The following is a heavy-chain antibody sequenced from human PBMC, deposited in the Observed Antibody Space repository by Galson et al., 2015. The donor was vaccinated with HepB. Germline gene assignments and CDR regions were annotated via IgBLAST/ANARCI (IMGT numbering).Heavy chain of an antibody. CDR1: GYTFTSYY. Sequence: SVKVSCKAPGYTFTSYYMHWVRQAPGQGLEWMGIINPSGGSTSYAQKFQGRVTMTRDTSTSTVYMELSSLRSEDTAVYYCAREVRSCGFDYWGQGTLVTVSS. CDR2: INPSGGST. V-gene: IGHV1-46*01. D-gene: IGHD2-15*01. CDR3: AREVRSCGFDY. J-gene: IGHJ4*02.